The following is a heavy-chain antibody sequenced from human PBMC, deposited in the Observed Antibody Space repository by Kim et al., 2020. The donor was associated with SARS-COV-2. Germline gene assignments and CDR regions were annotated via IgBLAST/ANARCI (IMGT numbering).Heavy chain of an antibody. D-gene: IGHD1-26*01. CDR2: T. CDR3: TKYSGRNPFDY. Sequence: TNCAQKCQGGVTMTRDTSTSTVYMELSSLRSEDTAVYYCTKYSGRNPFDYWGQGTLVTVSS. V-gene: IGHV1-46*01. J-gene: IGHJ4*02.